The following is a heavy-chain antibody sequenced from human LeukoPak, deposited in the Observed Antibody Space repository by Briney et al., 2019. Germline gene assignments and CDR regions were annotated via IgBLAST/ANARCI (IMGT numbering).Heavy chain of an antibody. Sequence: TSETLSLTCTVSGGSISSYYWSWIRQPPGKGLEWIGYIYYSGSTNYNPSLKSRVTISVDTSKNQFSLKLSSVTAADTAVYYCARERGQYKSSAFDIWGQGTMVTVSS. CDR2: IYYSGST. CDR1: GGSISSYY. V-gene: IGHV4-59*01. CDR3: ARERGQYKSSAFDI. D-gene: IGHD1-1*01. J-gene: IGHJ3*02.